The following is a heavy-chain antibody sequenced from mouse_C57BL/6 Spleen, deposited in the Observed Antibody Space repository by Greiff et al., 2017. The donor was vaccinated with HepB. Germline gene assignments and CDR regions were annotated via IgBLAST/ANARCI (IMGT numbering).Heavy chain of an antibody. Sequence: VQLQQPGAELVMPGASVKLSCKASGYTFTSYWMHWVKQRPGQGLEWIGEIDPSDSYTNYNQKFKGKSTLTVDKSSSTAYMQLSSLTSEDSAVYDCARSYGSSYDWYFDVWGTGTTVTVSS. J-gene: IGHJ1*03. CDR2: IDPSDSYT. D-gene: IGHD1-1*01. CDR3: ARSYGSSYDWYFDV. V-gene: IGHV1-69*01. CDR1: GYTFTSYW.